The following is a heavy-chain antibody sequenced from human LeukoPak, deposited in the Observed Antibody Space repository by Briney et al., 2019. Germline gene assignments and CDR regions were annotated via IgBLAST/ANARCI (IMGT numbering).Heavy chain of an antibody. D-gene: IGHD3-16*01. CDR2: ISGYNGNT. V-gene: IGHV1-18*01. CDR3: AREWGYYDY. CDR1: GYTFNSYG. J-gene: IGHJ4*02. Sequence: ASVKVSCKVSGYTFNSYGITWVRQAPGQGLEWMGWISGYNGNTDYAQKVQGRVTLTTDTSTSTAYMELRGLRSDDTAVYYCAREWGYYDYWGQGTLVTVSS.